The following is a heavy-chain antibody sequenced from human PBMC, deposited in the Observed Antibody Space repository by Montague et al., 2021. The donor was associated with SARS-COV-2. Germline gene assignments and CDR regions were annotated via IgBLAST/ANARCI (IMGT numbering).Heavy chain of an antibody. J-gene: IGHJ4*02. Sequence: SETLSLTCRVSGASVSSDFWSWIRQPPGKPLEWIGCFYYGNTPNNPSSQSRATISVDTSQNHFFLKLNSLTAADTAIYYCARGRGSDWHLDDWGQGTLVTVSS. V-gene: IGHV4-59*02. CDR1: GASVSSDF. CDR2: FYYGNT. D-gene: IGHD3-9*01. CDR3: ARGRGSDWHLDD.